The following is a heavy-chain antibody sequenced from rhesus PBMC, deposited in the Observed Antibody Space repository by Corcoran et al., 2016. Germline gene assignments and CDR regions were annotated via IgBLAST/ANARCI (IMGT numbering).Heavy chain of an antibody. J-gene: IGHJ4*01. CDR2: IHGSGSST. V-gene: IGHV4S11*01. CDR3: VRGGSGSFDY. D-gene: IGHD6-25*01. CDR1: GGSISRTF. Sequence: QVQLQASGPGLVKPLATLSLTSAVSGGSISRTFRSWILQPPGKGLEWIGYIHGSGSSTNYNPSLTSRVTLSVDTSKNQFSLKLSSVTVADTAVYYCVRGGSGSFDYWGQGVLVTVSS.